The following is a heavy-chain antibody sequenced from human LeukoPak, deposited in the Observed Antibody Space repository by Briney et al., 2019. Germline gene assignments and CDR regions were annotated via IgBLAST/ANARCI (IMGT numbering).Heavy chain of an antibody. Sequence: SETLSLTCTVSGGSISSYFWSWIRQPAGKGLEWIGRIYASGNTNYNPSLKSRLTMSIDTSKNQFSLRLSSVTAAETAVYYCAREDPLVAARGLDYWGQGTLVTVSS. CDR1: GGSISSYF. D-gene: IGHD2-15*01. J-gene: IGHJ4*02. CDR2: IYASGNT. CDR3: AREDPLVAARGLDY. V-gene: IGHV4-4*07.